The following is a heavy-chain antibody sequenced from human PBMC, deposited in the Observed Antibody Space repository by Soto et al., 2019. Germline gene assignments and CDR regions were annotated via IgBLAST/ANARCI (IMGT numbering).Heavy chain of an antibody. CDR1: GYTFTSCY. D-gene: IGHD6-13*01. J-gene: IGHJ4*02. CDR3: ARFDRAPGYSSSWPPPH. Sequence: ASVKVSCKASGYTFTSCYMHWVRQAPGQGLEWMGIINPSRGSTSYAQKFQGRVTMTRDTSTSTVYMERSSLRSEDTAVYSCARFDRAPGYSSSWPPPHWGQGTLVTVSS. V-gene: IGHV1-46*01. CDR2: INPSRGST.